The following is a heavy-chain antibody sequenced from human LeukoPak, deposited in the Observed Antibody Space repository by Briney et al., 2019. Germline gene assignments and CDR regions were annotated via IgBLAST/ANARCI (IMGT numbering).Heavy chain of an antibody. D-gene: IGHD4-11*01. V-gene: IGHV3-23*01. Sequence: PGGSLRLSCAVSGITLSNYGMSWVRQAPGKGLEWVAGISDSGGSTNYADSVKGRFTISRDNPKNTLYLQMNSLTTEDTAVYYCTADSPDYQEAVPGYWGQGTLVTVSS. J-gene: IGHJ4*02. CDR1: GITLSNYG. CDR3: TADSPDYQEAVPGY. CDR2: ISDSGGST.